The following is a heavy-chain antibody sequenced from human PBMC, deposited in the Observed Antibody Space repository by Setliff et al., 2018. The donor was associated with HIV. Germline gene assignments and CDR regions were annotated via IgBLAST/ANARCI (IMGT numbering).Heavy chain of an antibody. Sequence: GGSLRLSCAASGFTFSGSAMHWVRQASGKGLEWIDLVRTKANNYATEYAASVKGRFTISRDDSKNSVYLQMNSLKTEDTAVYFCTTQGDDFWTGYYYSWGQGTLVTVSS. CDR1: GFTFSGSA. CDR2: VRTKANNYAT. D-gene: IGHD3-3*01. J-gene: IGHJ4*02. CDR3: TTQGDDFWTGYYYS. V-gene: IGHV3-73*01.